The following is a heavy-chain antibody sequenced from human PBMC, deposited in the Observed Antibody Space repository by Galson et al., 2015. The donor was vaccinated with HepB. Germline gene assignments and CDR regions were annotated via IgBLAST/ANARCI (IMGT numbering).Heavy chain of an antibody. CDR1: GSTFSSYA. D-gene: IGHD2-15*01. J-gene: IGHJ4*02. V-gene: IGHV3-30-3*01. Sequence: SLRLSCAASGSTFSSYAMHWVRQAPGKGLEWVAVISYDGSNKYYADSVKGRFTISRDNSKNTLYLQMNSLRAEDTALYYCARYGGGSCYEEFEGSWFDYCAQVTLVPVSS. CDR2: ISYDGSNK. CDR3: ARYGGGSCYEEFEGSWFDY.